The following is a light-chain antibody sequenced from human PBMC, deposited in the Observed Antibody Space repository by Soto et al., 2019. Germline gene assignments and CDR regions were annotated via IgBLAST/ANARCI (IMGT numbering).Light chain of an antibody. J-gene: IGLJ2*01. CDR3: QSYDSSLSVV. CDR2: VNS. CDR1: SSNIGGGYD. Sequence: QSVLTQPPSVSGAPGQRVTISCTGSSSNIGGGYDVHWYQQLPGTAPKLLIYVNSDRPSGVPDRFSGSKSGTSASLAITGLQAEDEADYYCQSYDSSLSVVFGGGTKLTVL. V-gene: IGLV1-40*01.